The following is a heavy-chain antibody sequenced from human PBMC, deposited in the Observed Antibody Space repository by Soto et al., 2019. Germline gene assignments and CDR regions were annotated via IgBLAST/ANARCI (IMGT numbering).Heavy chain of an antibody. V-gene: IGHV4-34*01. CDR2: INHSGST. CDR3: ARGGRQQLIPTPISSKIDY. Sequence: QVQLQQWGAGLLKPSETLSLTCAVYGGSFSGYYWSWIRQPPGKGLEWIGEINHSGSTNYNPSLKRRVTISVDMSRNHFCLKLSSVTAADTAVYYCARGGRQQLIPTPISSKIDYWGKGTLVTVSS. CDR1: GGSFSGYY. D-gene: IGHD6-13*01. J-gene: IGHJ4*02.